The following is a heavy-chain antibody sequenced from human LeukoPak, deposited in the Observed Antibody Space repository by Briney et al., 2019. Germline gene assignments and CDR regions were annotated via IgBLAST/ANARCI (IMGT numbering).Heavy chain of an antibody. CDR2: IRGKADNYAT. D-gene: IGHD5-12*01. CDR1: GFTFSGSA. V-gene: IGHV3-73*01. Sequence: GGSLRLSCAASGFTFSGSAMHWVRQASGKGLEWVGRIRGKADNYATAFAASVEGRFTISRDDSKNTAYLQMNSLKTEGTAVYYCARISPPSGYDWAFDIWGQGTTVTVSS. J-gene: IGHJ3*02. CDR3: ARISPPSGYDWAFDI.